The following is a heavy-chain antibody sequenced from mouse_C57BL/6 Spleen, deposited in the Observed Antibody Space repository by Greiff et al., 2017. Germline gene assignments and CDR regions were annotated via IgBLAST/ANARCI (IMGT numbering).Heavy chain of an antibody. CDR2: IWSGGST. J-gene: IGHJ4*01. D-gene: IGHD1-1*01. CDR1: GFSLTSYG. Sequence: QVQLQQSGPGLVQPSQSLSITCTVSGFSLTSYGVHWVRQSPGKGLEWLGVIWSGGSTDYNAAFISRLSISKDNSKRQVFFKMNSLQPNDTATDYCARDYSSYAMDFEDWGTAVTV. V-gene: IGHV2-2*02. CDR3: ARDYSSYAMDF.